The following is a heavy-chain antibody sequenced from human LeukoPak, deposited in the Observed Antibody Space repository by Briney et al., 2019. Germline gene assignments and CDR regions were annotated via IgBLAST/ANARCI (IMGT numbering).Heavy chain of an antibody. CDR2: INHSGST. Sequence: SETLSLTCAVYGGSFRGYYWSWISQPPGKWLEWIGEINHSGSTNYNPSLKSRVTISVDTSKNQFSLKLSSVTAADTAVYSCARGRYGDYERYFDYWGQGTLVTVSS. V-gene: IGHV4-34*01. CDR3: ARGRYGDYERYFDY. D-gene: IGHD4-17*01. J-gene: IGHJ4*02. CDR1: GGSFRGYY.